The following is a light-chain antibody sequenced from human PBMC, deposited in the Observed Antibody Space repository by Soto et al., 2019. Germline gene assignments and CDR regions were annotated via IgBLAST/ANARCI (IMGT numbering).Light chain of an antibody. CDR2: KAS. J-gene: IGKJ1*01. Sequence: DIQMTQSPSTLSASVGDRVNITCRASQSLSRWLAWYQQKPGKAPNLLIYKASNLESGVPSRFSGSGSGTEFTLTISSLQPDDFATYYCQQYYGYPWTFGQGTRVEIK. V-gene: IGKV1-5*03. CDR3: QQYYGYPWT. CDR1: QSLSRW.